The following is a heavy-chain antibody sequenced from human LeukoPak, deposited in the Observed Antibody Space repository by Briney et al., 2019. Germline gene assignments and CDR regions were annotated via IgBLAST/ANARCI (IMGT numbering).Heavy chain of an antibody. D-gene: IGHD1-26*01. J-gene: IGHJ3*02. Sequence: GGSLRLSCAASGFTFSSYAMSWVRQAPGKGLEWVSVISGSGGSTYYADSVKGRFTISRDNSKNTLYLQMNSLRAEDTAVYYCAKDGGAFSGSFRAFDIWGQGTMVTVSS. CDR2: ISGSGGST. V-gene: IGHV3-23*01. CDR1: GFTFSSYA. CDR3: AKDGGAFSGSFRAFDI.